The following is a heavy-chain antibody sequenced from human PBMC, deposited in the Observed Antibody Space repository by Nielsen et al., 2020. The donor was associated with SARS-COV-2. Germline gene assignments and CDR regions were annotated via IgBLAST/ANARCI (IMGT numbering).Heavy chain of an antibody. D-gene: IGHD3-10*01. CDR3: AGDYGSGSWNYYYYYYGMDV. CDR2: ISSSSSTI. CDR1: GFTFDDYA. V-gene: IGHV3-48*02. Sequence: GESLKISCAASGFTFDDYAMNWVRQAPGKGLEWVSYISSSSSTIYYADSVKGRFTISRDNAKNSLYLQMNSLRDEDTAVYYCAGDYGSGSWNYYYYYYGMDVWGQGTTVTVSS. J-gene: IGHJ6*02.